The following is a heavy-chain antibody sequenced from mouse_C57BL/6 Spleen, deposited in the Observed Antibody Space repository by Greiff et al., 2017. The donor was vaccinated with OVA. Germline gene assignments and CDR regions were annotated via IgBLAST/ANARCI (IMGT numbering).Heavy chain of an antibody. CDR1: GFNIKDDY. J-gene: IGHJ4*01. D-gene: IGHD2-1*01. CDR3: TRGNYYAMDY. CDR2: IDPENGDT. Sequence: EVQLQQSGAELVRPGASVKLSCTASGFNIKDDYMHWVKQRPEQALEWIGWIDPENGDTEYASKFQGKATITADTSSNTAYLQLSSLTSEDTAVYYCTRGNYYAMDYWGQGTSVTVSS. V-gene: IGHV14-4*01.